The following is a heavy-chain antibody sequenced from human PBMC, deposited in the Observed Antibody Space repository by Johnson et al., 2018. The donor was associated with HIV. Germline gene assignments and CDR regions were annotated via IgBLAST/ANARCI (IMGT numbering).Heavy chain of an antibody. Sequence: QMQLVESGGGVVQPGRSLRLSCAASGFTFSSYAMHWVRQAPGKGLEWVAVISYGGNKQSYVDSVEGRFTISRHNSKDTLYLQMNNLTTEDTAVYSCARDVELHGAFDIWGQGTMVTVSS. D-gene: IGHD1-26*01. J-gene: IGHJ3*02. CDR1: GFTFSSYA. CDR2: ISYGGNKQ. CDR3: ARDVELHGAFDI. V-gene: IGHV3-30-3*01.